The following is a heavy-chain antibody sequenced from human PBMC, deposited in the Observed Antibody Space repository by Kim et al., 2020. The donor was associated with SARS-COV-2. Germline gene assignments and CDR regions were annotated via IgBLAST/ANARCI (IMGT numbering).Heavy chain of an antibody. J-gene: IGHJ5*02. Sequence: ASVKVSCKASGYTFTSYYMHWVRQAPGQGLEWMGIINPSGGSTSYAQKFQGRVTMTRDTSTSTVYMELSSLRSEDTAVYYCARGLGDIVVVPAAIRFPIENWFDPWGQGTLVTVSS. V-gene: IGHV1-46*01. D-gene: IGHD2-2*02. CDR1: GYTFTSYY. CDR2: INPSGGST. CDR3: ARGLGDIVVVPAAIRFPIENWFDP.